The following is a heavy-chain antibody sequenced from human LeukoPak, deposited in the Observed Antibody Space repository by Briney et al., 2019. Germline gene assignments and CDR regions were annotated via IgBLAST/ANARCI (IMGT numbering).Heavy chain of an antibody. CDR3: AREAQYCSGGSCYGGYFQH. D-gene: IGHD2-15*01. CDR1: GGSFSGYY. J-gene: IGHJ1*01. CDR2: INHSEAT. V-gene: IGHV4-34*01. Sequence: SETLSLTCAVYGGSFSGYYWSWIRQSPGRGLEWIGEINHSEATDYNPSFKSRVTISVDTSKNQFSLKLSSVTAADTAVYYCAREAQYCSGGSCYGGYFQHWGQGTLVTVSS.